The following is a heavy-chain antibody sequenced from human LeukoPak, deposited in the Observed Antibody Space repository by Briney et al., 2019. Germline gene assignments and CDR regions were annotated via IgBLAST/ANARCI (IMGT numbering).Heavy chain of an antibody. J-gene: IGHJ3*02. V-gene: IGHV1-69*06. CDR3: ARGYSSGWNDFDI. Sequence: SSVKVSCMASLGTFSSYAISWVRQAPGQGLEGMGGIIPIFGTANYAQKFQGRVTITADKSTSTAYMELSSLRSEDTAVYYCARGYSSGWNDFDIWGQGTMVTVSS. CDR2: IIPIFGTA. CDR1: LGTFSSYA. D-gene: IGHD6-19*01.